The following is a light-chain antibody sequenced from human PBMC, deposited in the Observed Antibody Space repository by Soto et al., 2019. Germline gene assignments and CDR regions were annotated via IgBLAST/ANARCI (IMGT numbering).Light chain of an antibody. V-gene: IGKV3-20*01. CDR3: QQYGSSRT. CDR1: QTVNHN. J-gene: IGKJ2*01. CDR2: RAS. Sequence: EIVMTQSPATLSVSPGESATLSCRASQTVNHNLAWYLQRPGQAPRLLIYRASSRATGIPDRFSGSGSGTDFTLTISRLEPEDFAVYYCQQYGSSRTFGQGTKLEIK.